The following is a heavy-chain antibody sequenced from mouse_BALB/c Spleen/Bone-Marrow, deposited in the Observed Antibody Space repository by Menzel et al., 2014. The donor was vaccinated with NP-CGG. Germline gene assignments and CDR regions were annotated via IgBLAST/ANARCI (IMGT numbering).Heavy chain of an antibody. D-gene: IGHD2-14*01. V-gene: IGHV1-39*01. CDR1: GHSFTGYN. CDR2: IDPYYGTT. CDR3: TRSRAYFRDWFAY. J-gene: IGHJ3*01. Sequence: LQLQQSGPELEKPGASVKISCKASGHSFTGYNMNWVKPSHGKSLEWIGNIDPYYGTTTFNQKFKDKATLTVDKSSSTAYMQLKSLTSEDSAVYYCTRSRAYFRDWFAYWGQGTLVTVSA.